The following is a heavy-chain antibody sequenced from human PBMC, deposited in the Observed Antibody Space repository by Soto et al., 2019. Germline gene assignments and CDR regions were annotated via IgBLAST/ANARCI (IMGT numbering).Heavy chain of an antibody. CDR1: GFTFSSYA. CDR3: ARTLDYAPWFDP. Sequence: GGSLRLSCAASGFTFSSYAMSWVRQAPGKGLVWVSRINSNGNSTSYADSVKGRFTISRDNAKNTLYLQMNTLRAEDTAVYYCARTLDYAPWFDPWGQGTLVTVSS. D-gene: IGHD4-17*01. V-gene: IGHV3-74*01. J-gene: IGHJ5*02. CDR2: INSNGNST.